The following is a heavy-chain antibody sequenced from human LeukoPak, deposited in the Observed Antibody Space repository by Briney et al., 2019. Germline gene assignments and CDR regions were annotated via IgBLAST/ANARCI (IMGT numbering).Heavy chain of an antibody. CDR3: ARARVAAKSGYMDA. J-gene: IGHJ6*03. CDR2: ISSADSP. D-gene: IGHD2-15*01. CDR1: GFTFSTFG. V-gene: IGHV3-64*02. Sequence: PGGSLRLSCAASGFTFSTFGFYWVRQAPGKGVEYVSSISSADSPYYADSVRSRFTISRDTSENTLYLQMGSLRPEDTAVYYCARARVAAKSGYMDAWGRGTTVTISS.